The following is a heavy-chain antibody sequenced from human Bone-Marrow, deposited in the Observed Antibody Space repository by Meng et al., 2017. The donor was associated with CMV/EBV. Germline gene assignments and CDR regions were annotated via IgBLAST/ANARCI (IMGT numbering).Heavy chain of an antibody. V-gene: IGHV3-11*01. D-gene: IGHD2-15*01. Sequence: GESLKISCAASGFTFSDYYMSWIRQAPGKELEWVSYVSSTGYTIYFTDSVKGRFTISRDNAKNSLYLQMSSLRAEDTAVYYCAREIGIVGGYGLEVWGQGTSVTVSS. CDR2: VSSTGYTI. J-gene: IGHJ6*02. CDR3: AREIGIVGGYGLEV. CDR1: GFTFSDYY.